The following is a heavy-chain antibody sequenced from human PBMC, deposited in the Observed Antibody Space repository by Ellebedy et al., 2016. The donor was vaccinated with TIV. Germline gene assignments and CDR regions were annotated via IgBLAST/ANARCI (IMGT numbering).Heavy chain of an antibody. CDR2: IWYDGSNT. CDR1: GFTFTNYW. D-gene: IGHD3-22*01. CDR3: ARDGYYYDSSCYYLGKYNWFDP. J-gene: IGHJ5*02. Sequence: GGSLRLXXAASGFTFTNYWMHWVRQAPGKGLEWVAVIWYDGSNTYYADSVKGRFTISRDNSKNTLYLQMNSLRAEDTAVYYCARDGYYYDSSCYYLGKYNWFDPWGQGTLVTVSS. V-gene: IGHV3-33*08.